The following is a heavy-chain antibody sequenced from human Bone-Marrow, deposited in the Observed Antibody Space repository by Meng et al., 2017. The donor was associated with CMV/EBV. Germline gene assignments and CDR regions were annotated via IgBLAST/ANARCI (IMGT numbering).Heavy chain of an antibody. J-gene: IGHJ4*02. D-gene: IGHD4-17*01. CDR1: GVTSHNKA. CDR2: IIPVIGIA. Sequence: SSKASGVTSHNKALSWVRQAPGEGLEWMGKIIPVIGIADYGQKFQGRVTITADKSTSTAYMELSSLRSEDTAIYYCARLGPDYALDHWGQGTLVTVSS. CDR3: ARLGPDYALDH. V-gene: IGHV1-69*04.